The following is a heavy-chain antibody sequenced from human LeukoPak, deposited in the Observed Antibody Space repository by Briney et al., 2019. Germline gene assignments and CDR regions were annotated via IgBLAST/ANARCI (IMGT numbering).Heavy chain of an antibody. CDR2: INWNGGST. CDR1: GFNLDDYG. D-gene: IGHD3-9*01. J-gene: IGHJ4*02. Sequence: GGSLRLSCAASGFNLDDYGMSWVRQAPGKGLEWVSGINWNGGSTDYADSVKGRFTISRDNAKNSLYLQMNSLRAEDTAVYYCAREGYDILTGRQPIDYWGQGTLVTVSS. V-gene: IGHV3-20*04. CDR3: AREGYDILTGRQPIDY.